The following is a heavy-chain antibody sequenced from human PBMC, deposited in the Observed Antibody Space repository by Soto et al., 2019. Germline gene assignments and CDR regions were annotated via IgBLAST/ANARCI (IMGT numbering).Heavy chain of an antibody. J-gene: IGHJ4*02. Sequence: QVQLVESGGGVVQPGRSLRLSCAASGFTFSSYGMHWVRQAPGKGLEWVAVIWYDGSNKYYADSVKGRFTISRDNSKNTLYLQMNSRRAEDTAVYYCARVRRTTGTDYWGQGTLVTVSS. D-gene: IGHD1-7*01. V-gene: IGHV3-33*01. CDR3: ARVRRTTGTDY. CDR2: IWYDGSNK. CDR1: GFTFSSYG.